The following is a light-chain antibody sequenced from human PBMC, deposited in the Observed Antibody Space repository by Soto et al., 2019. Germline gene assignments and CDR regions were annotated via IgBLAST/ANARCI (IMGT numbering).Light chain of an antibody. Sequence: QSALTQPASVSGSPGQSITISCTGTSSDVGGYNYVSWYQQHPARAPKLMIYDVSDRPSGVSNRFSGSKSGNTASLTISGLQAEDEADSYCSSYTSSSTLMVFGGGTKLTVL. V-gene: IGLV2-14*01. J-gene: IGLJ2*01. CDR3: SSYTSSSTLMV. CDR1: SSDVGGYNY. CDR2: DVS.